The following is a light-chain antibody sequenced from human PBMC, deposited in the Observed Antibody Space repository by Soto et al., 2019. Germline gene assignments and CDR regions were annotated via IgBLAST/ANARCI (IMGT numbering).Light chain of an antibody. Sequence: DIVMTQSPDSLAVSLGERATINCKSSQSVLHSSNNKNYLAWYQRKPGQPPKLLIYWASTRESGVPDRFSGSGSGTDFTLTISSLQPEDMAVYYCQQYFNTITFGQGTRLEIK. J-gene: IGKJ5*01. V-gene: IGKV4-1*01. CDR2: WAS. CDR1: QSVLHSSNNKNY. CDR3: QQYFNTIT.